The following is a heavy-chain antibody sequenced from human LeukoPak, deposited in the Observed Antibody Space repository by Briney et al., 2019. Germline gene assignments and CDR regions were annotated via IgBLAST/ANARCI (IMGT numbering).Heavy chain of an antibody. CDR3: AMGFGSYSLGVFY. D-gene: IGHD1-26*01. CDR1: GYIFTGCY. V-gene: IGHV1-2*02. J-gene: IGHJ4*02. Sequence: ASVKVSCKASGYIFTGCYMHWVRQAPGQGLEWMGWINPNSGGTNYAQKFQGRVTMTRDTSISTAYMELSRLRSDDTAVYYCAMGFGSYSLGVFYWGQGTLVTVSS. CDR2: INPNSGGT.